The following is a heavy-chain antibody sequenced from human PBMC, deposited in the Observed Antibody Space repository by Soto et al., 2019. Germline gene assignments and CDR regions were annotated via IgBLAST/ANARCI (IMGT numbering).Heavy chain of an antibody. CDR2: IWYDGSNK. CDR3: ARDWWGTTVTPPDY. J-gene: IGHJ4*02. D-gene: IGHD4-17*01. CDR1: GFTFSSYG. Sequence: GGSLRLSCAASGFTFSSYGMHWVRQAPGKGLEWVAVIWYDGSNKYYADSVKGRFTISRDNSKNTLYLQMNSLRAEDTAVYYCARDWWGTTVTPPDYWGQGTLVTVSS. V-gene: IGHV3-33*01.